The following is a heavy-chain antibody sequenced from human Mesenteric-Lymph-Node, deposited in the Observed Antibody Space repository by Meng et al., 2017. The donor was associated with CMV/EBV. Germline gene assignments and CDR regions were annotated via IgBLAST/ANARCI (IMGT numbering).Heavy chain of an antibody. J-gene: IGHJ4*02. CDR2: ISGSGEST. D-gene: IGHD2-2*01. CDR1: GFTFSSYA. CDR3: ANPPWGVVPAAEGYFDY. Sequence: GESLKISCAASGFTFSSYAMSWVRQAPGKGLEWVSSISGSGESTYYADSVKGRFTISRDNSKNTLYLQMNSLRAEDTAVYYCANPPWGVVPAAEGYFDYWGQGTLVTVSS. V-gene: IGHV3-23*01.